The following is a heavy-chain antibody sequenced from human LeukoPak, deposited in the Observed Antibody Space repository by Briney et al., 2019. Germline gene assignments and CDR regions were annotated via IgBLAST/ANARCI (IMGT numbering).Heavy chain of an antibody. D-gene: IGHD1-14*01. CDR1: GSTVSTNY. CDR2: IYSGGDT. V-gene: IGHV3-53*01. Sequence: GGSLRLSCAVSGSTVSTNYMTWVRQAPGKGLEWVSVIYSGGDTYYADSMKGRFTVSRDNSKNTLYLQMNSLRAEDTAVYYCARGGGGGNPFDYWGQGTLVTVSS. J-gene: IGHJ4*02. CDR3: ARGGGGGNPFDY.